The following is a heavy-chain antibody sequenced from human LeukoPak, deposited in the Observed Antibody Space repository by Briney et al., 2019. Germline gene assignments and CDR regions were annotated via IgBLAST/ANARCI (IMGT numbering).Heavy chain of an antibody. V-gene: IGHV3-7*01. D-gene: IGHD5/OR15-5a*01. Sequence: GGSLRLSCVASGFTLSNYWMNWVRQAPGKGLEWVASIKGDESEKKFVDSVRGRFTISRDNSQNSLFLQMNSLRAEDTAVYYCARGDEESVYRPPDYWGQGTLVAVSS. J-gene: IGHJ4*02. CDR1: GFTLSNYW. CDR3: ARGDEESVYRPPDY. CDR2: IKGDESEK.